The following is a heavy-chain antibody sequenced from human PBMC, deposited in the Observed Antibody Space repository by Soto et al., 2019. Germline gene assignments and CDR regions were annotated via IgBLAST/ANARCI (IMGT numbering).Heavy chain of an antibody. CDR1: CGSFSGYY. V-gene: IGHV4-34*01. D-gene: IGHD2-15*01. J-gene: IGHJ4*02. CDR2: INHSGST. CDR3: ASSKFRTGRTIDY. Sequence: SETLSLTCAVYCGSFSGYYWSWIRQPPGKGLEWIGEINHSGSTNYNPSLKSRVTISVDTSKNQFSLKLSSVTAADTAVYYCASSKFRTGRTIDYWGQGTLVTVSS.